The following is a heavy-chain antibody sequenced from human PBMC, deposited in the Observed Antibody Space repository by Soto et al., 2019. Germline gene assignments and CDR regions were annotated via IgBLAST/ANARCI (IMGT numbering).Heavy chain of an antibody. J-gene: IGHJ2*01. CDR3: DLHSFPTRLSTDL. D-gene: IGHD1-1*01. V-gene: IGHV3-23*01. CDR2: ISGSGGKT. Sequence: AMSYAGQAPGKGLEWVSTISGSGGKTYYADSVKGRFTISRDNSKNTVYLQMDSLRADYMAIDYRDLHSFPTRLSTDL. CDR1: A.